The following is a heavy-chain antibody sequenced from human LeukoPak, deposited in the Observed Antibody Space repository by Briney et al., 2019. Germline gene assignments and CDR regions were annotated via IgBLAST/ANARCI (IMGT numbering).Heavy chain of an antibody. CDR1: GFTFSSYD. CDR2: IGTAGDL. J-gene: IGHJ6*04. D-gene: IGHD4-17*01. CDR3: ARGGHGDYYYYGMDV. Sequence: GGSLRLSCAASGFTFSSYDMHWVRQATGKGLEWDSAIGTAGDLYYPGSVKGRFTISRENAKNSLYLQMNSLRAGDTAVYYCARGGHGDYYYYGMDVWGKGTTVTVSS. V-gene: IGHV3-13*05.